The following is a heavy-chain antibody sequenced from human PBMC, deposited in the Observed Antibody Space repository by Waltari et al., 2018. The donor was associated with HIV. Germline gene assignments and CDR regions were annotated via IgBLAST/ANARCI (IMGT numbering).Heavy chain of an antibody. CDR2: IYTSGTT. J-gene: IGHJ5*02. V-gene: IGHV4-61*02. D-gene: IGHD7-27*01. Sequence: QVQLQESGPGLVKPSQTLSLTCTVSGGSISSGSYYWSWIRQPAGKGLGWIGRIYTSGTTNYNPSLKSRVTISVDTSKNQFSLKLSSVTAADTAVYYCARAYWGWFDPWGQGTLVTVSS. CDR3: ARAYWGWFDP. CDR1: GGSISSGSYY.